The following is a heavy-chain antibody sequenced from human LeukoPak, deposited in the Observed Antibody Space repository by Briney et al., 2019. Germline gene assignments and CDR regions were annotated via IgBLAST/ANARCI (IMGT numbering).Heavy chain of an antibody. CDR1: GFTFSTYA. Sequence: GGSLRLSCAASGFTFSTYAMTWVRQAPGRGLEWVTVIGPTGHDIHYADSVKGRFTISRDNSQNTLYLHMNSLRAEDTAVYYCAKYCGGDCFRNFDCWGQGTLVTVSS. CDR3: AKYCGGDCFRNFDC. V-gene: IGHV3-23*01. J-gene: IGHJ4*02. CDR2: IGPTGHDI. D-gene: IGHD2-21*02.